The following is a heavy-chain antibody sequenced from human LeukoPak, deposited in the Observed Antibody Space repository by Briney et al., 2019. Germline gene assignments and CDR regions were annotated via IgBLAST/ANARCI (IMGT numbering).Heavy chain of an antibody. V-gene: IGHV1-69*06. Sequence: ASVKVSCKASGDSFSSYAITWVRQAPGQGLEWLGRIIPIFGTANYPQKFQGRVTITADILSSTAYIEMTNLTSDDTAVYFCAKQGAARQDYYMDVWGNGTTVSVSS. J-gene: IGHJ6*03. CDR2: IIPIFGTA. CDR1: GDSFSSYA. CDR3: AKQGAARQDYYMDV. D-gene: IGHD5-18*01.